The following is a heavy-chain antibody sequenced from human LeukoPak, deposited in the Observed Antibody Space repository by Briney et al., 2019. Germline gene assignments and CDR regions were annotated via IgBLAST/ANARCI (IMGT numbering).Heavy chain of an antibody. Sequence: SETLSLTCTVSGYSIRTSTYYWAWIRQPPGKWLEWIGCIYYIGTTYYSPSLKSRVTILLDTSKKQFSMKLRSVTAADTAVYYCARTVEDFYYYIDVWGKGTTVTVSS. CDR3: ARTVEDFYYYIDV. D-gene: IGHD1-1*01. CDR2: IYYIGTT. CDR1: GYSIRTSTYY. V-gene: IGHV4-39*07. J-gene: IGHJ6*03.